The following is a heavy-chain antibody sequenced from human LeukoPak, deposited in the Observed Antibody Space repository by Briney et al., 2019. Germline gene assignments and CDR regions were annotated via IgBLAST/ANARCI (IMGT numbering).Heavy chain of an antibody. J-gene: IGHJ4*02. CDR3: ARVPRHCSSTSCCSIGY. D-gene: IGHD2-2*01. CDR1: GYTFTSYY. Sequence: ASVKVSCKASGYTFTSYYMHWVRQAPGQGLEWMGIINPSGGSTSYAQKFQGRVTMTRDTSTSTVYMELSSLRSEDTAVYYCARVPRHCSSTSCCSIGYWGQGTLVTVSS. CDR2: INPSGGST. V-gene: IGHV1-46*01.